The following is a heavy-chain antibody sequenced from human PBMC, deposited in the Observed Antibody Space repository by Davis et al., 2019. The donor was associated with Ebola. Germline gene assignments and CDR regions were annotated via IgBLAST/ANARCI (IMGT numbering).Heavy chain of an antibody. CDR3: ATRDSSSSWYYYYMDV. CDR2: IIPLFGAA. Sequence: AASVKVSCKASGGTFSNYAISWMRQAPGQGLEWMGGIIPLFGAANYAQKFQGRVTISADESTSTAFMELTGLRSEETAMYYCATRDSSSSWYYYYMDVWGKGTTVTVSS. CDR1: GGTFSNYA. J-gene: IGHJ6*03. V-gene: IGHV1-69*13. D-gene: IGHD6-6*01.